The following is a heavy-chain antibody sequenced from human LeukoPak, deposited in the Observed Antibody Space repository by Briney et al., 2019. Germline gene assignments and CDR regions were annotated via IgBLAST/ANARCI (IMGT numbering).Heavy chain of an antibody. CDR2: IYTSGST. Sequence: SETLSLTCTVSGGSISSYYWSWIRQPAGKGLEWIGRIYTSGSTNYNPSLKSRVTMSVDTSKNQFSLKLSSVTAADTAVYYCARDRGSSWHTVTLWYFDYWGQGTLVTVSS. CDR1: GGSISSYY. J-gene: IGHJ4*02. CDR3: ARDRGSSWHTVTLWYFDY. V-gene: IGHV4-4*07. D-gene: IGHD6-13*01.